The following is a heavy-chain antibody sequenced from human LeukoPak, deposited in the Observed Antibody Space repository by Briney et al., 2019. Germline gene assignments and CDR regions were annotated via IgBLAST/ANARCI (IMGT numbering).Heavy chain of an antibody. Sequence: GGSLRLSCAASGFTFSSYAMSWVRQAPGKGLEWVSAISGSGGSTYYADSVKGRFTISRDNSKNTLYLQMNSLRDEDTAVYYCARDDLLYCGGDCAENYWGQGTLVTVSS. CDR2: ISGSGGST. D-gene: IGHD2-21*02. V-gene: IGHV3-23*01. CDR1: GFTFSSYA. CDR3: ARDDLLYCGGDCAENY. J-gene: IGHJ4*02.